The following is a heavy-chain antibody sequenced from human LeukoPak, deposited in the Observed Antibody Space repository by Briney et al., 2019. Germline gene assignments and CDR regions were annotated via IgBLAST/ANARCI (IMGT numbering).Heavy chain of an antibody. Sequence: SQTLSLTCAISGDIFSSNTAAWHWIRQSPSRGLEWLVRTYYRSKWYTDYAVSVKSRISINPDTSKNQFSLQLNSVTPEDTAVYYCVRGADSWPHDYWGQGTLVTVSS. CDR3: VRGADSWPHDY. CDR1: GDIFSSNTAA. D-gene: IGHD3-22*01. V-gene: IGHV6-1*01. J-gene: IGHJ4*02. CDR2: TYYRSKWYT.